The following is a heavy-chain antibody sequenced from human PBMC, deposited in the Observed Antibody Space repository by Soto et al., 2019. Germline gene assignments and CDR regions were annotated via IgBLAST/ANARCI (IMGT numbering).Heavy chain of an antibody. J-gene: IGHJ6*02. V-gene: IGHV1-69*01. Sequence: QVQLVQSGAEVKKPGSSVKVSCKPSGSTFSSYAISWVRQAPGQGLEWMGGIIPIFGTANYAQTFQGRVTITADESTSTAYMERSSLRSEDPAVYYCARVVLTGLKPRIYYYYYGMDVWGQGTTVTVSS. CDR1: GSTFSSYA. D-gene: IGHD3-9*01. CDR3: ARVVLTGLKPRIYYYYYGMDV. CDR2: IIPIFGTA.